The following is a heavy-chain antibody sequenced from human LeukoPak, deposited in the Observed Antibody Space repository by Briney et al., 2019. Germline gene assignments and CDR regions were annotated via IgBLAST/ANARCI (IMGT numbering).Heavy chain of an antibody. J-gene: IGHJ4*02. CDR1: GFTFSSYA. D-gene: IGHD1-1*01. Sequence: SGGSLRLSCAASGFTFSSYAMHWVRQAPGKGLEYVSAISSNGGSRYYADSVKGRFTISRDNSKNTLYLQMSSLRAEDTAVYYCVVQGWVFRAPTQYYFDYWGQGTLVTVSP. CDR3: VVQGWVFRAPTQYYFDY. CDR2: ISSNGGSR. V-gene: IGHV3-64D*06.